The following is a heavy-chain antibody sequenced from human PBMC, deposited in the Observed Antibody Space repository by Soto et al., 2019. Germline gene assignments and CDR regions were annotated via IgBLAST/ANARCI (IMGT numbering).Heavy chain of an antibody. D-gene: IGHD2-15*01. CDR3: VRDCTGVSCSRIY. J-gene: IGHJ4*02. CDR1: GYTLTNYA. CDR2: INTYNGNS. Sequence: QVQLVQSAAEVKKPGASVKVSCKASGYTLTNYAISWVRQAPGQGPEWMGWINTYNGNSNYAQKFQGRVTMTTDTFTITAYMELRSLTSDDTALSYYVRDCTGVSCSRIYWGQGTLVTVSS. V-gene: IGHV1-18*01.